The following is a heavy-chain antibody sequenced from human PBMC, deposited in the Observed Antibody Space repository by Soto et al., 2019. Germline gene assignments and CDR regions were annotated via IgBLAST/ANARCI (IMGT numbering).Heavy chain of an antibody. CDR2: VNHSGNI. CDR3: ARGVILWFGELSRRGGYYYYMDV. Sequence: QVQLQQWGAGLLKPSETLSLTCAVYGGSFSGYQWSWIRQTPGKGLEWIGEVNHSGNINYNPSLNSRVTILVDTPRKQISLKLSSVTAADTAVYYCARGVILWFGELSRRGGYYYYMDVWGKGTTVTISS. J-gene: IGHJ6*03. D-gene: IGHD3-10*01. CDR1: GGSFSGYQ. V-gene: IGHV4-34*01.